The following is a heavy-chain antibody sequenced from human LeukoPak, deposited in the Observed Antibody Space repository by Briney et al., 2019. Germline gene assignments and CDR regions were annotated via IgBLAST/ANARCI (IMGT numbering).Heavy chain of an antibody. V-gene: IGHV4-39*07. Sequence: PSETLSLTCTVSGGSISSIIYYWGWIRQPPGKGLEWIGNIYYSGSTYYNPSLKSRVTISVDKSKNQFSLKLSSVTAADTAVYYCAREGYDILTGYYTQRFDYWGQGTLVTVSS. CDR3: AREGYDILTGYYTQRFDY. J-gene: IGHJ4*02. CDR1: GGSISSIIYY. CDR2: IYYSGST. D-gene: IGHD3-9*01.